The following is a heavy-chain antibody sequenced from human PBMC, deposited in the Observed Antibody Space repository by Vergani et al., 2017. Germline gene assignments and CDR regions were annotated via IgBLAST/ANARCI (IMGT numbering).Heavy chain of an antibody. Sequence: QVQLQQWGAGLLKPSETLSLTCAVYGGSFSGYYWSWIRQPPGKGLEWIGEINHSGSTNYNPSLKSRVTISVDTSKNQFSLKLSSVTAADTAVYYCARGYCSSTSCSFRYWGQGTLVTVSS. D-gene: IGHD2-2*01. CDR1: GGSFSGYY. V-gene: IGHV4-34*01. J-gene: IGHJ4*02. CDR3: ARGYCSSTSCSFRY. CDR2: INHSGST.